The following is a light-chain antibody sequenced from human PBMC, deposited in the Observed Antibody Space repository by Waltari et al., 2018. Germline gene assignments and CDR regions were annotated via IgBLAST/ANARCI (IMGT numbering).Light chain of an antibody. CDR1: HSLLHSNGYNY. J-gene: IGKJ1*01. CDR2: LGS. CDR3: MQALQTPPA. Sequence: DIVMTQSPLSLPVTPGEPASLSCRSSHSLLHSNGYNYLDWYLQKQGQSPQLLIYLGSNRASGVPDRFSGSGSGTDFTLKIIRVEAEDVGVYYCMQALQTPPAFGQGTKVEIK. V-gene: IGKV2-28*01.